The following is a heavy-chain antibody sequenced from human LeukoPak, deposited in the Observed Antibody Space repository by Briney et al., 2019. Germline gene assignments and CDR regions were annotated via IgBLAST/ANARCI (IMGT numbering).Heavy chain of an antibody. CDR1: GFTFSSYG. CDR2: IWYDGSNK. CDR3: AREGQGGGSFDY. D-gene: IGHD2-15*01. J-gene: IGHJ4*02. V-gene: IGHV3-33*01. Sequence: PGRSLRLSCAASGFTFSSYGMHWVRQAPGKGLEWVAVIWYDGSNKYYADSVKGRFTISRDNSKNKLYLQMNSLRAEDPAVYYCAREGQGGGSFDYWGQGSLVTVSS.